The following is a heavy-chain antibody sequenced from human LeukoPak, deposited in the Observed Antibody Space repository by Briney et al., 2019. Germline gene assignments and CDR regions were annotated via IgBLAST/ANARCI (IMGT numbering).Heavy chain of an antibody. CDR2: IYHSGST. CDR3: AREVAAAGREVDY. CDR1: GYSISSGYY. J-gene: IGHJ4*02. Sequence: SETLSLTCAVSGYSISSGYYWGWIRQPPGKGLEWIGSIYHSGSTYYNPSLKSRVTILVDTSKNQFSLKLSSVTAADTAVYYCAREVAAAGREVDYWGQGTLVTVSS. D-gene: IGHD6-13*01. V-gene: IGHV4-38-2*02.